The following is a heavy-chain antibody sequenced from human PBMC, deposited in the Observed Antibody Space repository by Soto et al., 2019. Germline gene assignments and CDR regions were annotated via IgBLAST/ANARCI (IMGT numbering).Heavy chain of an antibody. V-gene: IGHV4-59*01. Sequence: QVQLQESGPGLVKPSETLSLTCTVSGGSISSYYWSWIRQPPGKGLEWIGYIYYSGSTNYNPSLKSRVSISVDTSKKQFSLKRSSVTAAGTAVYYCARGDPLLWFGEKVYYGMDVWGQGTTVTVSS. D-gene: IGHD3-10*01. J-gene: IGHJ6*02. CDR1: GGSISSYY. CDR2: IYYSGST. CDR3: ARGDPLLWFGEKVYYGMDV.